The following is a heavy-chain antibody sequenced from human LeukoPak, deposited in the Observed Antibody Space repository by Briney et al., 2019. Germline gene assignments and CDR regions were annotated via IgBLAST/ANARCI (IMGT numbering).Heavy chain of an antibody. Sequence: GGSLRLSCAASGFIFSDYSMSWVRQAPGKGLEWVANIKQDGSEKYYVDSVKGRFTTSRDNAKNSLYLQMNSLRAEDTAVYYCARDYDWNDAWGQGTLVTVSS. CDR2: IKQDGSEK. CDR3: ARDYDWNDA. D-gene: IGHD3-16*01. V-gene: IGHV3-7*01. J-gene: IGHJ5*02. CDR1: GFIFSDYS.